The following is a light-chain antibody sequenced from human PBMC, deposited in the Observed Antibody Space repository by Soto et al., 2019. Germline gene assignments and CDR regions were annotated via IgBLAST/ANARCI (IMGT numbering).Light chain of an antibody. CDR3: SSYSSTWV. V-gene: IGLV2-14*01. CDR1: GNVGSFKY. Sequence: QPVLTQPASVSGSPGQSITMSCTGIGNVGSFKYVSWYQHHPGKAPKLLIYEVTNRPSGVSNRFSGSKSANTASLTISGLQAEDEAHYYCSSYSSTWVFGGGTQLNVL. CDR2: EVT. J-gene: IGLJ3*02.